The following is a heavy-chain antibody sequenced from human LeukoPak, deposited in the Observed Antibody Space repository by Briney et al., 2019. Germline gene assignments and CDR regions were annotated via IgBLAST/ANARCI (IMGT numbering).Heavy chain of an antibody. V-gene: IGHV4-38-2*02. Sequence: SETLSLTCTVSGYYISSGYYWGWIRQPPGKGLEWIGSIYHSGKTYYNLSLKSRVTISVDTSKNQFSLKLSSVTAADTAVYYCAKHDGSSSGYYPLDYWGRGTLVTVSS. CDR1: GYYISSGYY. D-gene: IGHD3-22*01. J-gene: IGHJ4*02. CDR2: IYHSGKT. CDR3: AKHDGSSSGYYPLDY.